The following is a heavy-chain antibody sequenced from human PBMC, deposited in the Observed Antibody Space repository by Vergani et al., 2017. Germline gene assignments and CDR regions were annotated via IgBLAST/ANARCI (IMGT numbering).Heavy chain of an antibody. CDR1: GFTFSSYG. CDR2: IWYDGRNK. D-gene: IGHD1-26*01. Sequence: QVQLVESGGGVVQPGRSLRLSCAASGFTFSSYGMHWVRQAPGKGLEWVAVIWYDGRNKYYADSVKGRFSRSRDNSQTTLYLQMNSLRAEDTAVYYCARGGALMGELFDYWGQGTLVTVSS. J-gene: IGHJ4*02. CDR3: ARGGALMGELFDY. V-gene: IGHV3-33*01.